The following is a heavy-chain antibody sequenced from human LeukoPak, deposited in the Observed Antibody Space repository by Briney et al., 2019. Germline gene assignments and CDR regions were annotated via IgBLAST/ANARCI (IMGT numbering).Heavy chain of an antibody. CDR1: EFSVGSNY. J-gene: IGHJ4*02. CDR3: ALEFRSGFDY. D-gene: IGHD2-15*01. Sequence: GGSLRLSCAASEFSVGSNYMTWVRQAPGKGLEWVSLIYSGGSTYYADSVKGRFTISRDNSKNTLYLQMNSLRAEDTAVYYCALEFRSGFDYWGQGTLVTVSS. V-gene: IGHV3-66*01. CDR2: IYSGGST.